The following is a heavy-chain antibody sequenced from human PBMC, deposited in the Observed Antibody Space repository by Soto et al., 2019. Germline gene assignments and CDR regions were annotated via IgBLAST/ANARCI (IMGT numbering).Heavy chain of an antibody. CDR1: GGSISSGDYY. Sequence: SETLSLTCTVSGGSISSGDYYWSWIRLPPGKGLEWIGYIYYSGSTYYNPSLKSRVTISVDTSKNQFSLKLSSVTAADTAVYYCARGGSGSYYTPPYYYYYGMDVWGQGTTVTVSS. CDR3: ARGGSGSYYTPPYYYYYGMDV. V-gene: IGHV4-30-4*01. J-gene: IGHJ6*02. CDR2: IYYSGST. D-gene: IGHD1-26*01.